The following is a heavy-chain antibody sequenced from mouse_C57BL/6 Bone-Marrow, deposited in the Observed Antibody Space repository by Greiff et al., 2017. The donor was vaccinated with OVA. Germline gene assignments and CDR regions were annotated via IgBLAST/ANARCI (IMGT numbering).Heavy chain of an antibody. CDR1: GFSLTSSA. D-gene: IGHD4-1*01. CDR3: ARLTGTVYYAMDY. J-gene: IGHJ4*01. CDR2: IWPGGGT. V-gene: IGHV2-9-1*01. Sequence: QVQLKESGPGLVAPSQSLSISCTASGFSLTSSAISWVRQPPGKGLEWLGVIWPGGGTNYNSALISSLSISNDNSKSQVFLKMNSLLTDDTARYYCARLTGTVYYAMDYWGQGTSVTVSS.